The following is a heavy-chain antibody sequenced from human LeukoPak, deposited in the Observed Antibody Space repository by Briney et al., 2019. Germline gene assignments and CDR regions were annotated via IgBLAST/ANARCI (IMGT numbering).Heavy chain of an antibody. CDR3: GRDRAAILRHFDY. Sequence: GGSLRLSCAASGFTFSSYEMNWVRQAPGKGLEWVSYILNSGTTTYYADSVKGRFTISRDNAKNSLYLQMNSLRAEDTAVYYCGRDRAAILRHFDYWGQGTLVSVSS. CDR2: ILNSGTTT. J-gene: IGHJ4*02. CDR1: GFTFSSYE. V-gene: IGHV3-48*03. D-gene: IGHD3-10*01.